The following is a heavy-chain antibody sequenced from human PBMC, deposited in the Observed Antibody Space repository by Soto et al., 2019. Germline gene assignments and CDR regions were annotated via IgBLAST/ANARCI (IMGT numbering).Heavy chain of an antibody. CDR3: AKLLSSSSSPAYYYGMDV. J-gene: IGHJ6*02. V-gene: IGHV3-23*01. CDR2: ISGSGGSP. D-gene: IGHD6-6*01. CDR1: GFTFSSYA. Sequence: GGSLRVSCAASGFTFSSYAMSWVRQAPGKGLEWVSAISGSGGSPYYADSVKGRFTISRDNSKNTLYLQMNSLRAEDTAVYYCAKLLSSSSSPAYYYGMDVWGRGTTVTVSS.